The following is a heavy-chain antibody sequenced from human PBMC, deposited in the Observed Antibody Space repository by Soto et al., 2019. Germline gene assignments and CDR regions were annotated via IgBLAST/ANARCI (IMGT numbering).Heavy chain of an antibody. D-gene: IGHD2-15*01. V-gene: IGHV4-39*01. CDR3: ERHASKIVVEVSLLDY. Sequence: SETLSLTCTVSGDSINSNTYYWGWVRQPPGKGLEWIGSISYSGTTYYNPSLKSRVTISLDTSKNQFSLKLSSVTASDTAVYYFERHASKIVVEVSLLDYWGQGTLVNVSS. J-gene: IGHJ4*02. CDR2: ISYSGTT. CDR1: GDSINSNTYY.